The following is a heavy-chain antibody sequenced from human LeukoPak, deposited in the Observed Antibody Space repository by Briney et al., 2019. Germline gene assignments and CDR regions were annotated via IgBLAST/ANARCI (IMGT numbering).Heavy chain of an antibody. D-gene: IGHD2-2*01. CDR1: GFTFSSYG. V-gene: IGHV3-30*19. Sequence: GGSLRLSCAASGFTFSSYGMHWVRQTPGKGLEWVAVISYDGIDKYYADSVKGRFTISRDNSKNTLYLQMNGLRSEDTAVYYCAKGSCSSTTCLKTDWGQGTPVTVSS. J-gene: IGHJ4*02. CDR3: AKGSCSSTTCLKTD. CDR2: ISYDGIDK.